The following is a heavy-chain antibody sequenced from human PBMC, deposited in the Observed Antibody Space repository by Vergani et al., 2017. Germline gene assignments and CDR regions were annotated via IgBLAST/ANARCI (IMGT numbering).Heavy chain of an antibody. D-gene: IGHD2-2*01. Sequence: EVQLVESGGGLVKPGGSLRLSCAASGFTFSSYSMNWVRQAPGKGLEWVSAIGTAGDTYYPGSVKGRFTISRENAKNSLYLQMNSLRAGDTAVYYCARQCSSTSCFGAFDIWGQGTMVTVSS. J-gene: IGHJ3*02. CDR3: ARQCSSTSCFGAFDI. CDR2: IGTAGDT. V-gene: IGHV3-13*01. CDR1: GFTFSSYS.